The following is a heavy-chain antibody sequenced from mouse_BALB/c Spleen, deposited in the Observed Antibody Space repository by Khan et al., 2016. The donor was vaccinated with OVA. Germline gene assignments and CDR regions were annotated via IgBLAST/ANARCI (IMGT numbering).Heavy chain of an antibody. V-gene: IGHV1-4*01. CDR2: IIPTNDYT. D-gene: IGHD2-14*01. J-gene: IGHJ3*01. Sequence: QVQLKESGAELARPGASVKMSCKASGYTFTTYTIHWVKQRPGQGLEWIGYIIPTNDYTNYNQKFKDRATLTADKSSSTAYMQLSSLTSEDSAVYYCAREGAYYRSDGWFPYWGQGTLVTASA. CDR3: AREGAYYRSDGWFPY. CDR1: GYTFTTYT.